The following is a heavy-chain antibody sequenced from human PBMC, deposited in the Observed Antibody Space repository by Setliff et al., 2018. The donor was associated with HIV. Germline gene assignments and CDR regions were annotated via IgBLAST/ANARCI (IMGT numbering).Heavy chain of an antibody. CDR1: QYSFTNYY. CDR2: INPSGDTT. J-gene: IGHJ4*02. V-gene: IGHV1-46*01. CDR3: ARGSGFIEAAGTDY. D-gene: IGHD6-13*01. Sequence: GASVKVSCKVSQYSFTNYYIHWVRQAPGQGLEWMGIINPSGDTTIYAQKFQGKVTMTRDTSTSTVYMELSSLRSEDTAVYYCARGSGFIEAAGTDYWGQGTLVTVSS.